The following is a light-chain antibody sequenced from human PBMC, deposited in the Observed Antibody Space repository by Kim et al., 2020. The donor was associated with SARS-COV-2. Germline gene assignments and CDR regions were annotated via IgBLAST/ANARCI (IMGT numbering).Light chain of an antibody. V-gene: IGKV3-20*01. CDR1: RW. CDR2: DAS. CDR3: QQYASSPCT. J-gene: IGKJ1*01. Sequence: RWLAWYQQKPGPAPRLLIYDASSFASGVPSTFSGSGSGTDFTLTISRLQPADFALYYLQQYASSPCTFGQGTKVHIK.